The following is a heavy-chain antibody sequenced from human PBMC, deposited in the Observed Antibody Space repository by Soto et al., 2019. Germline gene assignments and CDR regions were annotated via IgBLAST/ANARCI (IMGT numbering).Heavy chain of an antibody. CDR1: GYTFTGYG. D-gene: IGHD4-4*01. CDR2: INGGNSYT. J-gene: IGHJ6*02. Sequence: ASVKVSCKASGYTFTGYGIHWVRQAPGQRLEWMGWINGGNSYTQYSQNFQDRVTITRDTSASTAYMEVSSLGSEDTAVYYCARSYLTGGYSWVDYYYALDVWGQGTTVTVSS. CDR3: ARSYLTGGYSWVDYYYALDV. V-gene: IGHV1-3*01.